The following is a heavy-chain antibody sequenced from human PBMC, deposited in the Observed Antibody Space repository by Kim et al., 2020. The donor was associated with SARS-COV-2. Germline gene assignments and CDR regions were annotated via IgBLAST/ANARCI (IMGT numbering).Heavy chain of an antibody. D-gene: IGHD3-22*01. Sequence: ASVKVSCKVSGYTLTELSMHWVRQAPGKGLEWMGGFDPEDGETIYAQKFQGRVTMTEDTSTDTAYMELSSLRSEDTAVYYCATVRYYYDSSGYFRYFDYWGQGTLVTVSS. CDR1: GYTLTELS. CDR2: FDPEDGET. J-gene: IGHJ4*02. CDR3: ATVRYYYDSSGYFRYFDY. V-gene: IGHV1-24*01.